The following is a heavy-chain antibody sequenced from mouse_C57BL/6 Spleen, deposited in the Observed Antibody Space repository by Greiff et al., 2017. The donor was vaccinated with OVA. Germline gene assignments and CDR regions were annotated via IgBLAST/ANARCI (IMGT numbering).Heavy chain of an antibody. CDR1: GYTFTSYW. J-gene: IGHJ2*01. D-gene: IGHD1-1*01. Sequence: QVQLQQPGAELVMPGASVKLSCKASGYTFTSYWMHWVKQRPGQGLEWIGEIDPSDSYTNYNQKFKGKSTLTVDKSSSTAYMQLSSLTSEDAAVYYCARSDYGSGYYFDYWGQGTTLTVSS. CDR3: ARSDYGSGYYFDY. CDR2: IDPSDSYT. V-gene: IGHV1-69*01.